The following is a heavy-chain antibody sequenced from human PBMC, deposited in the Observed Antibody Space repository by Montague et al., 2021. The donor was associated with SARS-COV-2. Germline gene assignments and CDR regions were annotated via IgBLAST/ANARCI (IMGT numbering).Heavy chain of an antibody. J-gene: IGHJ4*02. CDR2: IYYTGST. CDR1: GGSVSSGSYY. Sequence: SETLSLTCTVSGGSVSSGSYYWSWIRQPPGKGLQSIGYIYYTGSTNYNPSLQGRVTISVDSSKNQFSVRLSSVTAADTAVYYCARISGITSWYYDYWGQGTLVTVSS. D-gene: IGHD1-14*01. CDR3: ARISGITSWYYDY. V-gene: IGHV4-61*01.